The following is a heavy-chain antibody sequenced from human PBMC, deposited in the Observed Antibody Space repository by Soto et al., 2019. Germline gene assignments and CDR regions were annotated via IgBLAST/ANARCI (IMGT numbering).Heavy chain of an antibody. Sequence: PSETLSLTCRVSGGSISNDDWTWIRQPPGKGLEWIGEIYHSGSTNYNPSLKSRVTISVDKSKNQFSLKLSSVTAADTAVYYCAREALDTYYYYGMDVWGQGTTVTVSS. CDR3: AREALDTYYYYGMDV. CDR2: IYHSGST. V-gene: IGHV4-59*12. D-gene: IGHD3-3*01. CDR1: GGSISNDD. J-gene: IGHJ6*02.